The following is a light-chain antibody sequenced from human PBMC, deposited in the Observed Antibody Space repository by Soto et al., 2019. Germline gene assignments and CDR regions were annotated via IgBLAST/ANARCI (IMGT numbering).Light chain of an antibody. Sequence: QSALTQPASVSGSPGQSITISCTGTSSDVGGYNYVSWYQQLPGKAPKLMIYEVSYRPSGVSNRFSGSKSGNTASLTISGLPAEDEADYYCSSYTSSSPDVFGTGTKLTVL. J-gene: IGLJ1*01. CDR2: EVS. V-gene: IGLV2-14*01. CDR3: SSYTSSSPDV. CDR1: SSDVGGYNY.